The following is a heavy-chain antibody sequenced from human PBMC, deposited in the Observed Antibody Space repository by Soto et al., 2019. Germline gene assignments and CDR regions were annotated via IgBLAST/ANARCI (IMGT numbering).Heavy chain of an antibody. CDR2: IYSGGST. Sequence: GGSLRLSCAASGFTVSSNYMSWVRQAPGKGLEWVSVIYSGGSTYYADSVKGRFTISRHNSKNTLYLQMNSLRAEDTAVYYCARGGSSRLSDAFDIWGQGTMVTVSS. J-gene: IGHJ3*02. CDR3: ARGGSSRLSDAFDI. CDR1: GFTVSSNY. D-gene: IGHD6-6*01. V-gene: IGHV3-53*04.